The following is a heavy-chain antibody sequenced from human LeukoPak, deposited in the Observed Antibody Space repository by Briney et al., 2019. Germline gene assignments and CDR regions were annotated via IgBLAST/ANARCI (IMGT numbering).Heavy chain of an antibody. Sequence: SETLSLTCAVSGGSISSGGYSWSWIRQPPGKGLEWIGYIYYSGSTYYNPSLKSRVTISVDTSKNQFSVKLSSVTAADTAVYYCARHNGYSYGLHNWGQGTLVTVSS. CDR2: IYYSGST. J-gene: IGHJ4*02. D-gene: IGHD5-18*01. V-gene: IGHV4-30-2*03. CDR1: GGSISSGGYS. CDR3: ARHNGYSYGLHN.